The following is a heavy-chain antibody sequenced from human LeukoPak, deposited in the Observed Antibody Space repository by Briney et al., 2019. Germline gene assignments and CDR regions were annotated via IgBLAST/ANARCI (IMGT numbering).Heavy chain of an antibody. Sequence: GESLKISCKGSGYSFTTYWIGWVRQMPGKGLEWMGIIYPGDSNTRYSPSFQGQVTISADKSISTAYLQWSSLKTSDTAMYYCARHEYGSGSYYYPSGYWGRGTLVTVSS. CDR1: GYSFTTYW. D-gene: IGHD3-10*01. CDR3: ARHEYGSGSYYYPSGY. J-gene: IGHJ4*02. V-gene: IGHV5-51*01. CDR2: IYPGDSNT.